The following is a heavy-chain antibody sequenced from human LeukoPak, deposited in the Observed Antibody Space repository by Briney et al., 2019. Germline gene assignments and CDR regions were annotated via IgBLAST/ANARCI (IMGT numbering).Heavy chain of an antibody. V-gene: IGHV5-51*01. CDR3: ARLVAYSSSWYGNWFDP. CDR2: IYPGDSDT. D-gene: IGHD6-13*01. J-gene: IGHJ5*02. Sequence: GESLKISCKGSGYSFTSYWIGWVRQMPGKGLEWMGIIYPGDSDTRYSPSFQGQVTISADKSISTAYLQWSSLKASDTAMYYCARLVAYSSSWYGNWFDPWGQGTLVTVSS. CDR1: GYSFTSYW.